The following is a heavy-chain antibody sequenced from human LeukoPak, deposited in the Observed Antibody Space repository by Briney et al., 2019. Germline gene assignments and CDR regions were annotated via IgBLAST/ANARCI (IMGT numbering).Heavy chain of an antibody. Sequence: GASVKVSCKASGYIFSDYYLHWVRQAPGQGLEWMGWMNPNSGGTNYAQKFQGRITMTGDTSTAYLELSRLRSDDTAVYYCARDLGSTVIAGGDAFDLWGQGTMVTVSS. V-gene: IGHV1-2*02. CDR1: GYIFSDYY. CDR2: MNPNSGGT. CDR3: ARDLGSTVIAGGDAFDL. J-gene: IGHJ3*01. D-gene: IGHD2/OR15-2a*01.